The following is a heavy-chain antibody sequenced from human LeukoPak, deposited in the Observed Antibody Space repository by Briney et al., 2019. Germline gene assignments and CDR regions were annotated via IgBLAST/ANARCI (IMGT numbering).Heavy chain of an antibody. CDR3: ARNSGVYSSSWFDY. V-gene: IGHV1-69*13. CDR2: IIPIFGTA. CDR1: GGTFISYA. D-gene: IGHD6-13*01. J-gene: IGHJ4*02. Sequence: GASVKVSCKASGGTFISYAISWVRQAPGQGLEWMGGIIPIFGTANYAQKFQGRVTITADESTSTAYMELSSLRSEDTAVYYCARNSGVYSSSWFDYWGQGTLVTVSS.